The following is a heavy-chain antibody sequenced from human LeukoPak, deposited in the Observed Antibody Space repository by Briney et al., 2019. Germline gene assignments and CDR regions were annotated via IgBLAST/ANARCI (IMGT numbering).Heavy chain of an antibody. V-gene: IGHV4-38-2*02. CDR2: SYHSGST. Sequence: SETLSLTCTVSGYSISSGYYWGWIRQPPGKGLEWIGSSYHSGSTYYNPSLKSRVTISVDTSKNQFSLKLSSVTAADTAVYYCARGRPDRIAAVVGNFDYWGQGTLVTVSS. D-gene: IGHD6-13*01. CDR1: GYSISSGYY. J-gene: IGHJ4*02. CDR3: ARGRPDRIAAVVGNFDY.